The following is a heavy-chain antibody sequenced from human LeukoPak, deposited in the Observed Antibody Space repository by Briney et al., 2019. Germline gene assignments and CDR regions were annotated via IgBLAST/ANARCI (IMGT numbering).Heavy chain of an antibody. V-gene: IGHV4-39*01. Sequence: PSETLSLTCTVSGASISTRSNYWDWIRQPPGKGLEWIGSIYYSGSTYFNPSLQSRVTLSVDTSNSQFFLKLNSVTAADTAVYYCVRDYGDYARQYYYGMDVWGQGTTVTVSS. CDR3: VRDYGDYARQYYYGMDV. D-gene: IGHD4-17*01. CDR2: IYYSGST. CDR1: GASISTRSNY. J-gene: IGHJ6*02.